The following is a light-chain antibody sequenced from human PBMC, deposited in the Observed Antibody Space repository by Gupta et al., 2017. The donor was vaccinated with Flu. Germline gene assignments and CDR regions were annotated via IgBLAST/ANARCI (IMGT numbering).Light chain of an antibody. V-gene: IGKV3-20*01. CDR1: QSVSSSY. J-gene: IGKJ1*01. CDR2: GAS. Sequence: ERATLSCRASQSVSSSYLAWYQQKPGQAPRLLMYGASSRATGIPDRFSGSGSGTDFTLTISRLEPEDFAVYYCQQYGNSPRTFGQGTKLEIK. CDR3: QQYGNSPRT.